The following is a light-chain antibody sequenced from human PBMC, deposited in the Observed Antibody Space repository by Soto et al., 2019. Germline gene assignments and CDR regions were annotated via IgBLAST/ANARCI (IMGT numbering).Light chain of an antibody. Sequence: DIQMTQSPSTLSASVGDRVTITCRASQSISSWLAWYQQKPGTAPKLLIYKASTLQSGVPSRFSGSGSGTEFTLSIRSLQSDDSTTYYCQQYRDNWTFGQGTKVDIK. CDR3: QQYRDNWT. CDR2: KAS. V-gene: IGKV1-5*03. CDR1: QSISSW. J-gene: IGKJ1*01.